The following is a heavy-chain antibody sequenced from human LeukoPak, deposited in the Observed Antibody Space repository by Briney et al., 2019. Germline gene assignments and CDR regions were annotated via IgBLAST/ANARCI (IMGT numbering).Heavy chain of an antibody. Sequence: GGSLRLSCAASGFTFSSYAMTWVRQAPGKGLEWVSAISGSADSTYYADSVKGRFTISRDNSKHTLYLQMNSLRAADPAVNYCAKEQRRGYSSSTSGYIDYWGQGTLVTVSS. CDR1: GFTFSSYA. D-gene: IGHD2-2*02. J-gene: IGHJ4*02. V-gene: IGHV3-23*01. CDR3: AKEQRRGYSSSTSGYIDY. CDR2: ISGSADST.